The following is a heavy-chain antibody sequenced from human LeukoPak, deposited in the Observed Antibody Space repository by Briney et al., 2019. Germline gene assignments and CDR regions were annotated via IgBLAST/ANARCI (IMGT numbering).Heavy chain of an antibody. J-gene: IGHJ3*02. D-gene: IGHD5-24*01. CDR1: GGSISNYY. CDR2: IYTSAST. V-gene: IGHV4-4*07. CDR3: ARGRYCSPTICSGGDAFDI. Sequence: PSETLSLTCTVSGGSISNYYWSWIRQPAGKELEWIGRIYTSASTNYNPSLRSRVTLSVDASKNQFSLRLSSLTAADTAVYSCARGRYCSPTICSGGDAFDIWGQGTVVTVSS.